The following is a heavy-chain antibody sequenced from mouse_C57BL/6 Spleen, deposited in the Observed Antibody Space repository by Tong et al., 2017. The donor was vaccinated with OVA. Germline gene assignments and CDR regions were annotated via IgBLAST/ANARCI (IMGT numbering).Heavy chain of an antibody. CDR1: GFTFSSYA. Sequence: EVQLQESGAGLVKPGGSLKLSCAASGFTFSSYAMSWVRQTPEKRLEWVATISSGGSYTYYPDSLKGRFTISRDNAKNTLYLQMSSMRCEDTAMYYCARGGGNYYFDYWGQGTTLTVSS. D-gene: IGHD2-1*01. J-gene: IGHJ2*01. CDR2: ISSGGSYT. V-gene: IGHV5-9-3*01. CDR3: ARGGGNYYFDY.